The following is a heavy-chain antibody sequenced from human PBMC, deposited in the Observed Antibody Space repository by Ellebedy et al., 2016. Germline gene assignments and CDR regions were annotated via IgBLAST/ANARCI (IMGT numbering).Heavy chain of an antibody. CDR2: IIPIFGTA. CDR1: GGTFSSYA. V-gene: IGHV1-69*13. Sequence: SVKVSXXASGGTFSSYAISWVRQAPGQGLEWMGGIIPIFGTANYAQKFQGRVTITADESTSTAYMELSSLRSEDTAVYYCARDWSGDGPAFAFDIWGQGTMVTVSS. J-gene: IGHJ3*02. CDR3: ARDWSGDGPAFAFDI. D-gene: IGHD5-24*01.